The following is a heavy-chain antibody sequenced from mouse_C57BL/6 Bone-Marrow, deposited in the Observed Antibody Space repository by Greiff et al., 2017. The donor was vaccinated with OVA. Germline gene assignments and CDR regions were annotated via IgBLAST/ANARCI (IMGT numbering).Heavy chain of an antibody. D-gene: IGHD1-1*01. Sequence: VQLQQPGAELVMPGASVKLSCKASGYTFTSYWMHWVKQRPGQGLEWIGEIDPSDSYTNYNQKFKGKSTLTVDKSSSTAYMQLSSLTSEDSAVYYCARRGYYGSFAWFAYWGQGTLVTVSA. CDR2: IDPSDSYT. CDR3: ARRGYYGSFAWFAY. CDR1: GYTFTSYW. J-gene: IGHJ3*01. V-gene: IGHV1-69*01.